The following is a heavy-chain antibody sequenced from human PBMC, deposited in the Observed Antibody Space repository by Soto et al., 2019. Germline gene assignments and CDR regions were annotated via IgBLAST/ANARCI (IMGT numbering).Heavy chain of an antibody. Sequence: GGSLRLSCAASGSTFSSYAMHWVRQAPGKGLEWVAVISYDGSNKYYADSVKGRFTISRDNSKNTLYLQMNSLRAEDTAVYYCAKEYDSSGYYSNDYWGQGTLVTVSS. D-gene: IGHD3-22*01. CDR3: AKEYDSSGYYSNDY. CDR2: ISYDGSNK. V-gene: IGHV3-30-3*01. CDR1: GSTFSSYA. J-gene: IGHJ4*02.